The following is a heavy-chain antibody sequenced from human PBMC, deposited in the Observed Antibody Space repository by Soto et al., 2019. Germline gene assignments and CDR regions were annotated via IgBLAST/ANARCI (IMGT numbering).Heavy chain of an antibody. D-gene: IGHD3-22*01. V-gene: IGHV1-69*13. J-gene: IGHJ5*02. CDR3: ARDRGPSSGYYPYWLDP. CDR1: GGTFSSYA. Sequence: SVKVSCKASGGTFSSYAISWVRQAPGQGLEWMGEIIPIFGTANYAQKFQGSVTITADESTSTAYMELSSLRSEDTAVYYCARDRGPSSGYYPYWLDPWGQGTLVTISS. CDR2: IIPIFGTA.